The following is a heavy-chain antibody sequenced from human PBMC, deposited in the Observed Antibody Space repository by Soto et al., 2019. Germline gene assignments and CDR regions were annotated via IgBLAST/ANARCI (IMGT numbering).Heavy chain of an antibody. CDR2: ISKSGDST. Sequence: LRLSCAASGLTFTSYAMTWVRQVPGEGLQWVSSISKSGDSTYYADSVKGRFTTSRDNSKNTLYLQMNSLRAEDTAIYYCAKGSFGFDYWGQGTLVTVSS. D-gene: IGHD3-10*01. J-gene: IGHJ4*02. CDR1: GLTFTSYA. CDR3: AKGSFGFDY. V-gene: IGHV3-23*01.